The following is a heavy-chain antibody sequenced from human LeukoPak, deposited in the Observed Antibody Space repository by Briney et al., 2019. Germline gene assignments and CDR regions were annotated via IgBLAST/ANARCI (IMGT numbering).Heavy chain of an antibody. D-gene: IGHD6-13*01. Sequence: PSETLSLTCTVSGGSISSSSYYWGWIRQPPGKGLEWIGSIYYSGSTYYNPSLKSRVTISVDTSKNQFSLKLSSVTAADTAVYYCARQMWSSSWYFDYWGQGTLVTVSS. V-gene: IGHV4-39*01. CDR2: IYYSGST. CDR1: GGSISSSSYY. J-gene: IGHJ4*02. CDR3: ARQMWSSSWYFDY.